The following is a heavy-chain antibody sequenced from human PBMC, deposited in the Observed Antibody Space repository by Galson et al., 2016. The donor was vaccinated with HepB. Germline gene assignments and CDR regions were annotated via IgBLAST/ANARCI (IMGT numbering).Heavy chain of an antibody. V-gene: IGHV3-30*04. CDR3: AKDGAYCSTTSCPLDP. D-gene: IGHD2-2*01. J-gene: IGHJ5*02. Sequence: LRLSCAASGFSFSSYAMHWVRQAPGKGLEWLAVISFDGSNKYYADSVKGRLTISRDNSKETLFLQMNSLRGEDTAVYYCAKDGAYCSTTSCPLDPWGLGTLVTV. CDR2: ISFDGSNK. CDR1: GFSFSSYA.